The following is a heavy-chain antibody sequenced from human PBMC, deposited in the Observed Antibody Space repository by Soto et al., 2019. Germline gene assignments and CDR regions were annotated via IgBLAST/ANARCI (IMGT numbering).Heavy chain of an antibody. CDR1: GGSISSYY. CDR3: ARALGYDFWSGYYKGGWFDP. V-gene: IGHV4-59*01. Sequence: SETLSLTCTVSGGSISSYYWSWIRQPPGKGLEWIGYIYYSGSTNYNPSLKSRVTISVDTSKNQFSLKLSSVTAADTAVYYCARALGYDFWSGYYKGGWFDPWGQGTLVTVSS. J-gene: IGHJ5*02. D-gene: IGHD3-3*01. CDR2: IYYSGST.